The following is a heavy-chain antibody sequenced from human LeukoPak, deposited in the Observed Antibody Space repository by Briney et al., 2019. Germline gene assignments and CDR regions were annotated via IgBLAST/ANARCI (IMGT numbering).Heavy chain of an antibody. Sequence: SVKVSCKASGGTFSSYAISWVRQAPGQGLEWMGRIIPILGIANYAQKFQGRVTITADESTSTAYMELSSLRSEDTAVYYCARGPVGATHFDYWGQGTLVTVSS. CDR2: IIPILGIA. CDR3: ARGPVGATHFDY. V-gene: IGHV1-69*04. J-gene: IGHJ4*02. D-gene: IGHD1-26*01. CDR1: GGTFSSYA.